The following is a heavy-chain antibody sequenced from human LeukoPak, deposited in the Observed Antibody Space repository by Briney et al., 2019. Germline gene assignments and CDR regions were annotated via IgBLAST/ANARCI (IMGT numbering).Heavy chain of an antibody. Sequence: PGRSLRLSCAASGFTFSSYGMHWVRQAPGKGLEWVAVISYDGSNKYYADSVKGRFTISRDNSKNTLSLQMDSLRADDSAAYYCARDRGSDDPIDYWGQGILVTVSS. D-gene: IGHD2-15*01. CDR1: GFTFSSYG. CDR2: ISYDGSNK. V-gene: IGHV3-30*03. CDR3: ARDRGSDDPIDY. J-gene: IGHJ4*02.